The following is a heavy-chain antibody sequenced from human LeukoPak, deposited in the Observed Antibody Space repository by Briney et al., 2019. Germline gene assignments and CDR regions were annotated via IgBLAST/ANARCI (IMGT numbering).Heavy chain of an antibody. D-gene: IGHD3-22*01. Sequence: SETLSLTCTVSGGSVSSGNYYWSWIRQPPGKGLDWIGYIYYSGSTNYNPSLKSRVTISVDTSKNQFSLRLSSVTAADTAVYYCARDPSGYINYWGQGTLATVSS. J-gene: IGHJ4*02. CDR3: ARDPSGYINY. V-gene: IGHV4-61*01. CDR1: GGSVSSGNYY. CDR2: IYYSGST.